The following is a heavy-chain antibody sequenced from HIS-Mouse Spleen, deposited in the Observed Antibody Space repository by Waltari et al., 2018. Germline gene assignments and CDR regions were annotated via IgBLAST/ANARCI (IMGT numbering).Heavy chain of an antibody. Sequence: QVQLQESGPGLVKPSETLSLTCTASGGSTSSYYWSWIRQPPGKGLEWIGYIYYSGSTNYNPSLKSRVTISVDTSKNQFSLKLSSVTAADTAVYYCARGGLLAATYYFDYWGQGTLVTVSS. J-gene: IGHJ4*02. CDR1: GGSTSSYY. V-gene: IGHV4-59*08. CDR3: ARGGLLAATYYFDY. CDR2: IYYSGST. D-gene: IGHD2-15*01.